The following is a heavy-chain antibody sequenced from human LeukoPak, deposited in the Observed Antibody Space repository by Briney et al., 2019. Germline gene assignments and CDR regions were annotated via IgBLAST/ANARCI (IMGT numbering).Heavy chain of an antibody. D-gene: IGHD2-15*01. CDR1: GFTFSSYA. CDR3: VRDLAAASIKGTGYYYYYGMDV. V-gene: IGHV3-30*04. J-gene: IGHJ6*02. CDR2: ISYDGSNK. Sequence: GGSLRLSCAASGFTFSSYAMHWVRQAPGKGLEWVAVISYDGSNKYYADSVKGRFTISRDNSKNTLYLQMNSLRAEDTAVYYCVRDLAAASIKGTGYYYYYGMDVWGQGTTVTVSS.